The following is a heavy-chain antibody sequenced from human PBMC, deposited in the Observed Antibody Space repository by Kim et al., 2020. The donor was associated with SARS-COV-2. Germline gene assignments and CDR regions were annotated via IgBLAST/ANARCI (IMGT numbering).Heavy chain of an antibody. CDR2: INTNTGNP. CDR1: GYTFTSYA. V-gene: IGHV7-4-1*02. J-gene: IGHJ4*02. CDR3: ARVGSTYYYDSSGYSLDY. Sequence: ASVKVSCKASGYTFTSYAMNWVRQAPGQGLEWMGWINTNTGNPTYAQGFTGRFVFSLDTSVSTAYLQISSLKAEDTAVYYCARVGSTYYYDSSGYSLDYWGQGTLVTVSS. D-gene: IGHD3-22*01.